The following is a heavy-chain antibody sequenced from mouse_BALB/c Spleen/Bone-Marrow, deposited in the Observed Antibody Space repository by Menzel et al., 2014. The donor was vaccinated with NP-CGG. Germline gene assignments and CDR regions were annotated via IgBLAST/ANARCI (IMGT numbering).Heavy chain of an antibody. D-gene: IGHD1-1*01. CDR3: ARYYYGTRYYFDY. J-gene: IGHJ2*01. Sequence: DVKLQESGAELVKPGASVKLSCTASGFNIKDTYMHWAKQRPEQGLEWIGRIDPANGNTKYDPKFQGKATITADTSSNTAYLQLNSLTSEDTAVYYCARYYYGTRYYFDYWGQGTTHTVSS. V-gene: IGHV14-3*02. CDR1: GFNIKDTY. CDR2: IDPANGNT.